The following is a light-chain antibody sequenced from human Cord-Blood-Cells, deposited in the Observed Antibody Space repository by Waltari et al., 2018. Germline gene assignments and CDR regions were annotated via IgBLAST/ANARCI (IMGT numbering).Light chain of an antibody. V-gene: IGKV1-33*01. J-gene: IGKJ2*01. CDR3: QQYDNLPYT. CDR2: DAS. Sequence: DIQMTQSPSSLSASVGDRVTITCQASQDISNYLNWYKQKPGKAPKLLIYDASKLETGVPSRFSGSGSGTDFTFTISSLQPEDIATYYCQQYDNLPYTFGQGTKLEIK. CDR1: QDISNY.